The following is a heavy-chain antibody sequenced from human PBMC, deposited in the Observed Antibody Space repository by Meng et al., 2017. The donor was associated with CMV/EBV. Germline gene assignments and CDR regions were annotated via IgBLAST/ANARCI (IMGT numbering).Heavy chain of an antibody. CDR3: ARAVGETVVPAAASYFDL. Sequence: GESLKISCAASGFTFSSYSMNWVRQAPGKGLEWVSYISSSSSTIYYADSVKGRFIISRDNAKNSLYLQMNSLRAEDTAVYYCARAVGETVVPAAASYFDLWGRGTLVTVSS. CDR2: ISSSSSTI. CDR1: GFTFSSYS. V-gene: IGHV3-48*04. D-gene: IGHD2-2*01. J-gene: IGHJ2*01.